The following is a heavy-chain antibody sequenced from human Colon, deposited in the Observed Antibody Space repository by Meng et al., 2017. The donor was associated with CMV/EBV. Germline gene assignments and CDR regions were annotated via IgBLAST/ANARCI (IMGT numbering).Heavy chain of an antibody. CDR2: IYTGGST. Sequence: GGSLRLSCVISGFLVNRGYMTWVRQAPGKGLEWVGIIYTGGSTNYAGSVKGRFTVSRDTSKNIIYLQMNNLKDEDTAIYYCARDSGGAGIDYWGQGTLVTVSS. CDR1: GFLVNRGY. J-gene: IGHJ4*02. CDR3: ARDSGGAGIDY. D-gene: IGHD3-10*01. V-gene: IGHV3-53*01.